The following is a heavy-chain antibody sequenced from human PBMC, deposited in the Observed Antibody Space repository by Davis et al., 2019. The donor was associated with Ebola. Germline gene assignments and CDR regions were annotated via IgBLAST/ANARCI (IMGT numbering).Heavy chain of an antibody. CDR1: GGSIRSSNYY. Sequence: SETLSLTCSASGGSIRSSNYYCSWVRQPPGKGLEWIGSIFYTGTTYFNPSLSSRVAVSVDTSKNHFSLKLSSVTAADTAIYYCAIQVVGTTRVFDFWGQGTLVTVSS. V-gene: IGHV4-39*02. D-gene: IGHD2-15*01. CDR2: IFYTGTT. J-gene: IGHJ4*02. CDR3: AIQVVGTTRVFDF.